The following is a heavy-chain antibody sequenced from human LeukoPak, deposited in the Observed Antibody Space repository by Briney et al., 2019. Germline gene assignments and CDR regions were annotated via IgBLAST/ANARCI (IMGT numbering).Heavy chain of an antibody. CDR2: INPNSGGT. V-gene: IGHV1-2*02. J-gene: IGHJ4*02. D-gene: IGHD2-15*01. Sequence: GASVKVSCKASGYTFTGYYMHWVRQAPGQGLEWMGWINPNSGGTNYAQKFQGRVTMTRDTSISTAYMELSRLRSDDTAVYYCARAEIEVVVVAAAAIDYWGQGTLVTVSS. CDR1: GYTFTGYY. CDR3: ARAEIEVVVVAAAAIDY.